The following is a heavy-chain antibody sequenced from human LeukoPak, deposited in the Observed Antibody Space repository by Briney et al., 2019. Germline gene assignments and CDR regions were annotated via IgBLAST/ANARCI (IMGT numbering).Heavy chain of an antibody. V-gene: IGHV3-66*01. CDR3: AIHDYLAV. D-gene: IGHD4-11*01. CDR2: IHSGGST. Sequence: PGGSLRLSCSVSGFTISSHYMAWVRQVPGKRPEWVSLIHSGGSTYYADSVKGRFTISRDNSKNTVYLQMNSLRAEDTAVYYCAIHDYLAVWGQGTLVTVSS. CDR1: GFTISSHY. J-gene: IGHJ4*02.